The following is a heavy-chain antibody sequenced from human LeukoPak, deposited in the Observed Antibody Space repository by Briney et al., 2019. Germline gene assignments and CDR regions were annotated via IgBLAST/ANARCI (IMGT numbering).Heavy chain of an antibody. V-gene: IGHV4-34*01. CDR3: ASSVKYSSSWYPDY. CDR2: INHSGST. Sequence: SETLSLTCAVSGGSFSGYFWSWIRQPPGKGLEGIGEINHSGSTNYNPSLKSRVTISVDTSKNQFSLKLSSVTAADTAVYYCASSVKYSSSWYPDYWGQGTLVTVSS. CDR1: GGSFSGYF. J-gene: IGHJ4*02. D-gene: IGHD6-13*01.